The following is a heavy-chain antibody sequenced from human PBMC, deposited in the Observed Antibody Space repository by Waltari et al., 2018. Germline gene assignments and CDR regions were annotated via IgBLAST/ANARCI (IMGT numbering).Heavy chain of an antibody. CDR1: GGTLRSYA. CDR2: IIPIFGTA. V-gene: IGHV1-69*01. D-gene: IGHD3-10*01. Sequence: QVQLVQSGAEVKKPGSSVKVSCTASGGTLRSYAISWVRQAPGQGLEWMGGIIPIFGTANYAQKFQGRVTITADESTSTAYRELSSLRSEDTAVYYCATYGSGSYGDDAFDIWGQGTMVTVSS. J-gene: IGHJ3*02. CDR3: ATYGSGSYGDDAFDI.